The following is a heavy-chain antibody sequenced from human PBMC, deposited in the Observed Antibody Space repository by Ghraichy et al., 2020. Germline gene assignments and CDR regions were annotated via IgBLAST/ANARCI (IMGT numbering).Heavy chain of an antibody. V-gene: IGHV3-48*01. D-gene: IGHD4-23*01. J-gene: IGHJ6*02. CDR3: ARSSTVVSFFYFAGMDV. CDR2: INCNCRTK. CDR1: GFTFSAYS. Sequence: GGSLRLSCVGSGFTFSAYSMNWVRQSPGKGLEWLSYINCNCRTKSYGASVKGRFTISSDNAQNSLYLQMNSLIGEDTTVYYCARSSTVVSFFYFAGMDVGRQATTITVS.